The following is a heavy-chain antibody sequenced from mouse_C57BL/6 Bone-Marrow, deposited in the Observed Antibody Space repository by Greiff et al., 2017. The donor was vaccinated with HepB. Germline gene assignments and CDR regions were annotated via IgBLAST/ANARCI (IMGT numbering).Heavy chain of an antibody. Sequence: QVQLQQSGPGLVQPSQSLSITCTVSGFSLTSYGVHWVRQPPGKGLEWLGVIWSGGSTDNNAAFISRLSISKDNSKSQVFFKMNSLQADDTAIYYCAKNHYGSSFYAMDYWGQGTSVTVSS. D-gene: IGHD1-1*01. J-gene: IGHJ4*01. CDR2: IWSGGST. CDR3: AKNHYGSSFYAMDY. CDR1: GFSLTSYG. V-gene: IGHV2-4*01.